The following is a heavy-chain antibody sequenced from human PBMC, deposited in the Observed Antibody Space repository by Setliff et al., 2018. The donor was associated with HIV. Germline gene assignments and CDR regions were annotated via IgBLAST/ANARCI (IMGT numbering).Heavy chain of an antibody. D-gene: IGHD3-10*01. CDR2: INYRGNT. J-gene: IGHJ6*03. V-gene: IGHV4-39*01. CDR1: GGSISTSRYY. Sequence: SETLSLTCTVSGGSISTSRYYWGWIRQPPGKGLEWIGSINYRGNTYYNPSLKSRAAISVDTSKNQISLKLSSVTAAGTAVYYCASLDGSESPYIYYYYMDVWGKGTEVTVSS. CDR3: ASLDGSESPYIYYYYMDV.